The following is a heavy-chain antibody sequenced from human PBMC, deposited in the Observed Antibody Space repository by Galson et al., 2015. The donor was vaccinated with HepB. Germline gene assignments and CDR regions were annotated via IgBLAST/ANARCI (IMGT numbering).Heavy chain of an antibody. D-gene: IGHD1-1*01. V-gene: IGHV3-11*06. CDR1: GFTFSDYQ. CDR3: ARDLSTTKRAFDV. Sequence: SLRLSCAASGFTFSDYQMTWIRRAPRKGLEWVSYITYSSALTTYADSVNGRFTISRDNAKNLLYLQMDSLRADDTAVYYCARDLSTTKRAFDVWGQGTVVTVSS. J-gene: IGHJ3*01. CDR2: ITYSSALT.